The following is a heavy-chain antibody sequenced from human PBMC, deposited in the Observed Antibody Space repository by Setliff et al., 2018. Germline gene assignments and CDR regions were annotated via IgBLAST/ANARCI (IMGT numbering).Heavy chain of an antibody. D-gene: IGHD3-10*01. J-gene: IGHJ4*02. V-gene: IGHV3-7*01. CDR3: FGAGTCSY. Sequence: AGGSLRLSCTASGLSYTNDWVSWVRQAPGKGLEWLASINPHGSEKYYADSVKGRFTISRDNAKNSLSLQMNNLRTEDTAVYYCFGAGTCSYWGQGTRVTVSS. CDR2: INPHGSEK. CDR1: GLSYTNDW.